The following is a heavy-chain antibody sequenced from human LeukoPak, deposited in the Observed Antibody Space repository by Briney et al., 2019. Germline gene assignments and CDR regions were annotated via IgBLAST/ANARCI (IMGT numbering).Heavy chain of an antibody. Sequence: SVKVSCKASGGTFSSYAIIWVRQAPGQGLEWMGGIIPIFGTANYAQKLQGRVTITTDESTSTAYMELSSLRSEDTAVYYSAILQKKNYYYYYYMDVWGKGTTVTVSS. CDR3: AILQKKNYYYYYYMDV. V-gene: IGHV1-69*05. J-gene: IGHJ6*03. CDR2: IIPIFGTA. CDR1: GGTFSSYA.